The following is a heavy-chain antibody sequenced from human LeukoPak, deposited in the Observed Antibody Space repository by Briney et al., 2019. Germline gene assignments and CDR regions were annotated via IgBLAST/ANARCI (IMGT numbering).Heavy chain of an antibody. CDR2: IIPISGTA. CDR3: ARGDSSGWYNWFDP. V-gene: IGHV1-69*01. D-gene: IGHD6-19*01. J-gene: IGHJ5*02. Sequence: SVKVSCKASGGTFSSYAISWARQAPGQGLEWMGGIIPISGTANYAQKFQGRVTITADESTSTAYMELSSLRSEDTAVYYCARGDSSGWYNWFDPWGQGTLVTVSS. CDR1: GGTFSSYA.